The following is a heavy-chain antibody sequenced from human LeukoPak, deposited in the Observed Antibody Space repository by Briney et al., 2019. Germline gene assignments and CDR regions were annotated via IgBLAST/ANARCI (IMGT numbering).Heavy chain of an antibody. Sequence: PSETLSLTCTVSGGSISSGDYYWSWIRQPPGKGLEWIGEINHSGSTNYNPSLKSRVTISVDTSKNQFSLKLSSVTAADTAVYYCARRGYDYVWGSYRFVDYWGQGTLVTVSS. V-gene: IGHV4-39*07. J-gene: IGHJ4*02. CDR2: INHSGST. CDR1: GGSISSGDYY. CDR3: ARRGYDYVWGSYRFVDY. D-gene: IGHD3-16*02.